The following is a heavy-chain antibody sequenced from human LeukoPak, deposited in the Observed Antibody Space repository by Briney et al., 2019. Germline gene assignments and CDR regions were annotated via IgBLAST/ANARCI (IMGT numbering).Heavy chain of an antibody. CDR3: ARVGRLTRTWFDP. V-gene: IGHV4-34*01. D-gene: IGHD3/OR15-3a*01. J-gene: IGHJ5*02. CDR1: GGSFSGYH. CDR2: INHSGST. Sequence: SETLSLTCAVYGGSFSGYHWSWIRQPPGKGLECIGEINHSGSTNYNPSLKSRVTISLDTSKNQFSLKLSSVTAADTAVYYCARVGRLTRTWFDPWGQGTLVTVSS.